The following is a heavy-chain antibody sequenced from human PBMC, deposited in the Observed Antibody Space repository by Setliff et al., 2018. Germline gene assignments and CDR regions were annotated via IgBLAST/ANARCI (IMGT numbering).Heavy chain of an antibody. Sequence: PSETLSLTCTVSRGSIIAAGYYCSWIRQPPGKGLEWIGEINHSGSTNYNPSLKSRVTISVDTSKNQFSLKLSSATAADTAVYYCARGRIQLWKYYFDYWGQGTLVTVSS. CDR3: ARGRIQLWKYYFDY. CDR2: INHSGST. CDR1: RGSIIAAGYY. J-gene: IGHJ4*02. D-gene: IGHD5-18*01. V-gene: IGHV4-34*01.